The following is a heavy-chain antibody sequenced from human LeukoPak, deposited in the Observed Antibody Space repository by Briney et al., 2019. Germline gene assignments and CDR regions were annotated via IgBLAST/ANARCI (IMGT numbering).Heavy chain of an antibody. Sequence: PSETLSLTCTVSGGSISSSSYYWSWIRQPPGKGLEWIGEINHSGSTNYNPSLKSRVTISVDTSKNQFSLKLSSVTAADTAVYYCARALKVVVAATRWFDPWGQGTLVTVSS. CDR3: ARALKVVVAATRWFDP. V-gene: IGHV4-39*07. D-gene: IGHD2-15*01. CDR2: INHSGST. J-gene: IGHJ5*02. CDR1: GGSISSSSYY.